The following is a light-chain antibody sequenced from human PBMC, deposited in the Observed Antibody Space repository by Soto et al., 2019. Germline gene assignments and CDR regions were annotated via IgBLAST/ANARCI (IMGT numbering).Light chain of an antibody. Sequence: QSVLTQPRSVSGSPGQSVAISCTGSSSDVGSNNYVSWYQHHPGKAPKLMTYDVSKRPPGVPDRSFGSKSGNTATLTISGLQAEDDADYYCGSYGGSSTLAVFGRGTKVTVL. J-gene: IGLJ2*01. CDR3: GSYGGSSTLAV. CDR2: DVS. V-gene: IGLV2-11*01. CDR1: SSDVGSNNY.